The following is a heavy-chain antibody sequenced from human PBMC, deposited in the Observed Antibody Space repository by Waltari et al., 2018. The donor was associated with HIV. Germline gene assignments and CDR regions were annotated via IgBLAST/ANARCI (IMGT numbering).Heavy chain of an antibody. D-gene: IGHD3-10*01. CDR2: IYYSGRT. V-gene: IGHV4-39*07. J-gene: IGHJ5*02. CDR3: ARVRITMVRGGWFDP. Sequence: QLQLQESGPGLVKPSETLSLTCTVSGGSISSSSYYWGWIRQPPGKGLEWIGSIYYSGRTYYNPALKSRVTISVDTSKNQFSLKLSSVTAADTAVYYCARVRITMVRGGWFDPWGQGTLVTVSS. CDR1: GGSISSSSYY.